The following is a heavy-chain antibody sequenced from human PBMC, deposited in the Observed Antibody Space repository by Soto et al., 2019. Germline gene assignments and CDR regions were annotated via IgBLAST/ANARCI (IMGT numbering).Heavy chain of an antibody. CDR2: ISAGGGSP. D-gene: IGHD3-22*01. J-gene: IGHJ3*02. V-gene: IGHV3-23*01. CDR3: AKESAYYYDSSGYPDI. Sequence: PGGSLRLSCAASGFIFNNYAMSWVRQAPGKGLEWVSFISAGGGSPNYADSVKGRFTISRDNSKNMVYLQMNSLRAEDTAVYYCAKESAYYYDSSGYPDIWGQGTMVTVSS. CDR1: GFIFNNYA.